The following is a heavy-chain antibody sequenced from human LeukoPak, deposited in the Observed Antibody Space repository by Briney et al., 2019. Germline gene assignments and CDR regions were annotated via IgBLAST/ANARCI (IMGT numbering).Heavy chain of an antibody. V-gene: IGHV1-2*02. D-gene: IGHD4-11*01. J-gene: IGHJ4*02. CDR3: APTSFPYYFDY. Sequence: ASVKVSRKASGYTFTGYYMHWLRQAPGQGLEWMGWIHPKSGAADYAQKFQGRVTMTRDTSISTAYMELTRLRSDDTAVYYCAPTSFPYYFDYWGQGTLVTVSS. CDR1: GYTFTGYY. CDR2: IHPKSGAA.